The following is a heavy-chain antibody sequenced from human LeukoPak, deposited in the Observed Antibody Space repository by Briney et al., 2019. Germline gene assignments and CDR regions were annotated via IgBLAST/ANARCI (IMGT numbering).Heavy chain of an antibody. V-gene: IGHV1-18*01. Sequence: VASVKVSCKASGYTFTSYGISWVRQAPGQGLEWMGWISAYNGNTNYAQKLQGRVTMTRDTSISTAYMELSRLRSDDTAVYYCARGGSSSGWRDYFDYWGQGTLVTVSS. CDR2: ISAYNGNT. CDR1: GYTFTSYG. CDR3: ARGGSSSGWRDYFDY. D-gene: IGHD6-19*01. J-gene: IGHJ4*02.